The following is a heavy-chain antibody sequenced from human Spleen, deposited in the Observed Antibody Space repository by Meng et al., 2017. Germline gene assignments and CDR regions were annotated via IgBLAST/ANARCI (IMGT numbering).Heavy chain of an antibody. D-gene: IGHD6-13*01. V-gene: IGHV4-61*01. CDR3: ARGTSSWSFLFDY. J-gene: IGHJ4*02. Sequence: SETLSLTCTVSGGSVSSGSYYWSWIRQPPGKGLEWIGYIYYSGTTNYNPSLKSRVTISVDTSKKQFSLKLTSVTAADTAVYYCARGTSSWSFLFDYWGQGTLVTVSS. CDR1: GGSVSSGSYY. CDR2: IYYSGTT.